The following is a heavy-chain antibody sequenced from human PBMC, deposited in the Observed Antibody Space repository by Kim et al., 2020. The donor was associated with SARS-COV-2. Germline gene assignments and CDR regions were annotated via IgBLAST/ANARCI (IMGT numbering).Heavy chain of an antibody. D-gene: IGHD3-9*01. CDR2: ISAYNGNT. V-gene: IGHV1-18*04. CDR1: GYTFTSYG. Sequence: ASVKVSCKASGYTFTSYGISWVRQAPGQGLEWMGWISAYNGNTNYAQKLQGRVTMTTDTSTSTAYMELRSLRSDDTAVYYCARSSALGDYDILTGSQTAPDYWGQGTLVTVSS. J-gene: IGHJ4*02. CDR3: ARSSALGDYDILTGSQTAPDY.